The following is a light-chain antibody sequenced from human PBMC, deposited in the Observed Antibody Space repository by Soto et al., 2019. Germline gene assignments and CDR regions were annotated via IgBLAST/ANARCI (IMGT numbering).Light chain of an antibody. CDR2: DAS. Sequence: QSALTQPRSVSASPGQSVTISCTGSSSNVGGYNYVSWYQQNPGKAPKLMIYDASQPSPGVPDRFSGSKSGNAAFLTISGLQVDDEADYYCCSDAAIYTLVFGGGTKLTVL. J-gene: IGLJ3*02. V-gene: IGLV2-11*01. CDR3: CSDAAIYTLV. CDR1: SSNVGGYNY.